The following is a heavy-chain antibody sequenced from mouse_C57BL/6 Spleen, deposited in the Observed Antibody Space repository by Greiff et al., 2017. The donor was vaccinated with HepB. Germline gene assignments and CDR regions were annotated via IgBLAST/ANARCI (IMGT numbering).Heavy chain of an antibody. CDR3: ARDLDGSLGY. V-gene: IGHV5-4*01. CDR1: GFTFSSYA. D-gene: IGHD2-3*01. Sequence: EVKLMESGGGLVKPGGSLKLSCAASGFTFSSYAMSWVRQTPEKRLEWVATISDGGSYTYYPDNVKGRFTISRDNAKNNLYLQMSHLKSEDTAMYYCARDLDGSLGYWGQGTTLTVSS. CDR2: ISDGGSYT. J-gene: IGHJ2*01.